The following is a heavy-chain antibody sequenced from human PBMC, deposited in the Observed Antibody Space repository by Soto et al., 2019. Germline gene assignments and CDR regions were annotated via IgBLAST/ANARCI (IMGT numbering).Heavy chain of an antibody. V-gene: IGHV1-69*12. CDR1: GGTFSTYG. CDR2: IIPVFVTA. D-gene: IGHD3-22*01. J-gene: IGHJ4*02. Sequence: QVQLVQSGAEVKRPGSSVKVSCKASGGTFSTYGFTWVRQAPGQGLQWMGGIIPVFVTAHYAQQFQGRVTITADDSTSTAYMELSSLRFEDTAVYYCARALEEYYYDSSGYYSAHWGQGTLVTVSS. CDR3: ARALEEYYYDSSGYYSAH.